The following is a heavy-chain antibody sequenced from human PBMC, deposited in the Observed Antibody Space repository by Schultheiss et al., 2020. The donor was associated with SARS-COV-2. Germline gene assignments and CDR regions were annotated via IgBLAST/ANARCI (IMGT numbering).Heavy chain of an antibody. D-gene: IGHD3-16*02. Sequence: SETLSLTCTVSGGSISSYYWSWIRQPAGKGLEWIGEINHSGSTNYNPSLKSRVTISVDTSKNQFSLKLSSVTAADTAVYYCARGLPPYGDYVWGSYRFYHYYYGMDVWGQGTTVTVSS. CDR1: GGSISSYY. CDR3: ARGLPPYGDYVWGSYRFYHYYYGMDV. CDR2: INHSGST. J-gene: IGHJ6*02. V-gene: IGHV4-34*01.